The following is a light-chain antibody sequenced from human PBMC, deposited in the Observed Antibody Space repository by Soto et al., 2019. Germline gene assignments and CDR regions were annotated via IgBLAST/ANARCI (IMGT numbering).Light chain of an antibody. V-gene: IGKV1-39*01. Sequence: DLQMTRSPSSLSASVGDRVTITCRASQSISSYLNWYQQKPGKAPKLLIYAASSLQSGVPSRFSGSGSGTDFTLTISSLQPEDFATYYCQQSYSTPPWTFGQGTKVEIK. CDR1: QSISSY. CDR3: QQSYSTPPWT. J-gene: IGKJ1*01. CDR2: AAS.